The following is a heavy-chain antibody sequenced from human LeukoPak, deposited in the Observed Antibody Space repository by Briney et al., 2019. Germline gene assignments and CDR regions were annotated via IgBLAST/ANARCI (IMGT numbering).Heavy chain of an antibody. Sequence: GGSLRLSCAASGITFGNNWMHWVRQGAGKGLVWISRINSDGGGAIYADSVKGRFTVSRDNAKNTLYLQMNSLRAEDTAVYYCARDVPHNWSDTWGQGTLVTVSS. J-gene: IGHJ5*02. CDR2: INSDGGGA. V-gene: IGHV3-74*01. CDR1: GITFGNNW. CDR3: ARDVPHNWSDT.